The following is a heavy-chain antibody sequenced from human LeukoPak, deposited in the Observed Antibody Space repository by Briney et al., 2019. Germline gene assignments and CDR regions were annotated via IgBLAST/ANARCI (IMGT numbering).Heavy chain of an antibody. V-gene: IGHV1-18*01. D-gene: IGHD3-3*01. CDR3: ARITHQYFWSRYLYFDY. CDR2: SSAYNVNT. CDR1: RYTFTPYV. Sequence: GAPVKVSCKASRYTFTPYVISWVRQAPRDRLEWGGWSSAYNVNTNYAQRIPGAVSLTPGTSPSTAYMELRTLRSDDTAVYYFARITHQYFWSRYLYFDYWGQGTLVTVSS. J-gene: IGHJ4*02.